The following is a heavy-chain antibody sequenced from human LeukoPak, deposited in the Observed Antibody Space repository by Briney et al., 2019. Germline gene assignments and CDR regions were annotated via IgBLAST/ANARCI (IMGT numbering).Heavy chain of an antibody. V-gene: IGHV4-59*01. CDR1: GGSISSYY. J-gene: IGHJ5*02. CDR2: IYYSGST. Sequence: SETLSLTCTVSGGSISSYYWSWIRQPPGKGLEWIGYIYYSGSTNYNPSLKSRVTISVDTSKNQFSLKLSSVTAADTAVYYCARGRYCSSTSCRGVDPWGQGTLVTVSS. CDR3: ARGRYCSSTSCRGVDP. D-gene: IGHD2-2*01.